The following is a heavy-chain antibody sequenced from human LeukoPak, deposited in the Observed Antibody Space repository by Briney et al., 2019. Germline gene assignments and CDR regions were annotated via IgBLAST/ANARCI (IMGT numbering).Heavy chain of an antibody. V-gene: IGHV4-59*08. CDR2: IYYSGST. CDR1: GGSISSYY. CDR3: ARAALVFDY. J-gene: IGHJ4*02. Sequence: PSETLSLTCTVSGGSISSYYWSWIRQPPGKGLEWIGYIYYSGSTNYNPSLKSRVTISVDTSKNQFSLKLSSVTAADTAVYYCARAALVFDYWGQGTPVTVSS. D-gene: IGHD2-15*01.